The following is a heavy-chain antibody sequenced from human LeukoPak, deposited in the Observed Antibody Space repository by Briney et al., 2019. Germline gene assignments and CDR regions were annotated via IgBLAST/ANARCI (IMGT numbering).Heavy chain of an antibody. Sequence: GGSLRLSCAPSGFTFDDYGMSWVRHAPGKGLEWVSGINWNGGSTSYADSVKGRFTISRDNAKNSLYLQMNSLRAEDTALYYCARERGDNYYDSSGYSPEAFDIWGQGTMVTVS. V-gene: IGHV3-20*04. CDR1: GFTFDDYG. CDR3: ARERGDNYYDSSGYSPEAFDI. J-gene: IGHJ3*02. D-gene: IGHD3-22*01. CDR2: INWNGGST.